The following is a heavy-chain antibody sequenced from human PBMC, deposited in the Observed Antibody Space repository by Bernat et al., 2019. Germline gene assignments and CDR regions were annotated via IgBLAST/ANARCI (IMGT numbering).Heavy chain of an antibody. D-gene: IGHD6-19*01. CDR3: ARDRYSSGWYGTDYYYYGMDV. J-gene: IGHJ6*02. CDR2: MSSDGSNK. Sequence: QVQLVESGGGVVQPGRSLRLSCAASGFTFSSYAMHWVRQAPGKGLEWVAVMSSDGSNKKHADSVKGRLTISRDDFKNTLYLEMNSLRVEDTAVYYCARDRYSSGWYGTDYYYYGMDVWGQGTTVTVSS. V-gene: IGHV3-30-3*01. CDR1: GFTFSSYA.